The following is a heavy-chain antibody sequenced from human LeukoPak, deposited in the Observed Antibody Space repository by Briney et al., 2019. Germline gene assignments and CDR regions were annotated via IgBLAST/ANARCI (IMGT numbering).Heavy chain of an antibody. D-gene: IGHD1-1*01. CDR3: AKARPVQLERPAGGPHYYFDY. CDR1: GFTFSSYA. Sequence: PGGSLRLSCAASGFTFSSYAMSWVRQAPGKGLEWVSAISGSGGSTYYADSVKGRFTISRDNSKNTLYLQMNSLRAEDTAVYYFAKARPVQLERPAGGPHYYFDYWGQGTLVTVSS. J-gene: IGHJ4*02. CDR2: ISGSGGST. V-gene: IGHV3-23*01.